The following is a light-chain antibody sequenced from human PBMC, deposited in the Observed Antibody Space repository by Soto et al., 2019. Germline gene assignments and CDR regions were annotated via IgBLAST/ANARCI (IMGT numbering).Light chain of an antibody. J-gene: IGLJ1*01. CDR2: EGS. Sequence: QSALTQPASVSGSPGQSITISCTGTSSDVGSYNLVSWYQQHPGKAHKLMIYEGSKRPSGVSNRFSGSKSGNTASLTISGLQAEDEADYYCCSYAGSSTFSYVFGTGTKLTVL. V-gene: IGLV2-23*03. CDR3: CSYAGSSTFSYV. CDR1: SSDVGSYNL.